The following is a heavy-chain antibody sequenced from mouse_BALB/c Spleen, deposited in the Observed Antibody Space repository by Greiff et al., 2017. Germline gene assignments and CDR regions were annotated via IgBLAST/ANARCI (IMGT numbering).Heavy chain of an antibody. CDR1: GFSLTSYG. V-gene: IGHV2-9*02. CDR3: ARDSPGYYAMDY. Sequence: ESGPGLVAPSQSLSITCTVSGFSLTSYGVHWVRQPSGKGLEWLGVIWAGGSTNYNSALMSRLSISKDNSKSQVFLKMNSLQTDDTAMYYCARDSPGYYAMDYWGQGTSVTVSS. J-gene: IGHJ4*01. CDR2: IWAGGST.